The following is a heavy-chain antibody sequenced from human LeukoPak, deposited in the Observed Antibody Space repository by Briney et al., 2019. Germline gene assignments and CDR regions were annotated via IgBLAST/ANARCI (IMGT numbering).Heavy chain of an antibody. V-gene: IGHV1-2*02. J-gene: IGHJ4*02. CDR1: GYTFTGYY. CDR2: INPNSGGT. Sequence: ASVKVSCKASGYTFTGYYMHWVRQAPGQGLEWMGWINPNSGGTNYAQKFQGRVTMTRDTSISTAYMELSRLRSDDTAVYYCARGYCSSTSCRSSNHYYWGQGTLVTVSS. CDR3: ARGYCSSTSCRSSNHYY. D-gene: IGHD2-2*01.